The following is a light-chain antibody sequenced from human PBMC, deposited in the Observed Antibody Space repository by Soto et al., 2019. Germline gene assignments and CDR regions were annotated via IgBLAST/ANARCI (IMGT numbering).Light chain of an antibody. J-gene: IGLJ2*01. CDR1: TSKIGSNY. CDR2: MNN. V-gene: IGLV1-47*01. Sequence: QSVLTQPPSASGTPGQRVTISCSGSTSKIGSNYVYWYQQLPGTAPKLLIYMNNQRPSGVPDRFSGSKSGTSASLAISGLQSEDEADYYCAAWDDSLSGRVFGGGTQLTVL. CDR3: AAWDDSLSGRV.